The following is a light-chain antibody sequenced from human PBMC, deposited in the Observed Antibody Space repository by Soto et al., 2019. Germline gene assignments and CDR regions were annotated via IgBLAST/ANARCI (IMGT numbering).Light chain of an antibody. Sequence: AIQMPQYPYSLSASVGDRDTITCRASQGNRNDLDWFQQKPGKAPKLLIYAASNLQSGVPARFSGSGSGTDFTLTISSLQPEDFATYYCLQKYFYPFTFGPGTKVDI. J-gene: IGKJ3*01. CDR3: LQKYFYPFT. CDR2: AAS. CDR1: QGNRND. V-gene: IGKV1-6*01.